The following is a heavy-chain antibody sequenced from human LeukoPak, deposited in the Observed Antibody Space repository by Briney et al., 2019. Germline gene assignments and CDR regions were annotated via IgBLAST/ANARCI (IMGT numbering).Heavy chain of an antibody. CDR2: ISANNGNT. CDR3: ASQVGATMDRGALYY. CDR1: GYTFVHFG. Sequence: ASVKVSCKTSGYTFVHFGVSWVRQAPGQGLEWMGWISANNGNTDYAQKFQGRVTMTTDTSTSTAYMELRSLRSDDTAVYYRASQVGATMDRGALYYWGQGTLVTVSS. V-gene: IGHV1-18*01. J-gene: IGHJ4*02. D-gene: IGHD3-10*01.